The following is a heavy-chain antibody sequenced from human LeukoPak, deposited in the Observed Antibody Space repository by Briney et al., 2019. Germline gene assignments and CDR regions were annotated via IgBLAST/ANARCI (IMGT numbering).Heavy chain of an antibody. D-gene: IGHD3-9*01. Sequence: GGSLRLSCAASGFTFSSYSMNWVHQAPGKRLEWVSSISSSSSYIYYADSVKGRFTISRDNAKNSLYLQMNSLRAEDTAVYYCARSYDILTGYSNFDYWGQGTLVTVSS. CDR2: ISSSSSYI. J-gene: IGHJ4*02. V-gene: IGHV3-21*01. CDR3: ARSYDILTGYSNFDY. CDR1: GFTFSSYS.